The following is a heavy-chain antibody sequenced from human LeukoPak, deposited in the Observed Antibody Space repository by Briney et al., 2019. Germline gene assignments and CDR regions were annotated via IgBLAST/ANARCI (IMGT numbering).Heavy chain of an antibody. Sequence: SETLSLTCTVSGGSISSYYWSWIRQPAGKGLEWIGRIYTSGSTNYNPSLKSRVTMSVDTSKNQFSLKLSSVTAADTAVYYCARSRARYSHYYYGIDVWGQGTTVTVSS. J-gene: IGHJ6*02. CDR1: GGSISSYY. CDR2: IYTSGST. D-gene: IGHD5-18*01. CDR3: ARSRARYSHYYYGIDV. V-gene: IGHV4-4*07.